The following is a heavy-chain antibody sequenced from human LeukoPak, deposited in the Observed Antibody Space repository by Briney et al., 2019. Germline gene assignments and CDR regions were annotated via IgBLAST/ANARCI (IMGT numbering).Heavy chain of an antibody. J-gene: IGHJ4*02. Sequence: GGSLRLSCAASGFTFGSYAMSWVRQAPGKGLEWVSAISGSGGSTYYADSVKGRFTISRDNSKNTLYLQMNSLRAEDTAVYYCARDLASTPHWEFDFWGQGTPVTVSP. CDR2: ISGSGGST. CDR3: ARDLASTPHWEFDF. D-gene: IGHD1-26*01. CDR1: GFTFGSYA. V-gene: IGHV3-23*01.